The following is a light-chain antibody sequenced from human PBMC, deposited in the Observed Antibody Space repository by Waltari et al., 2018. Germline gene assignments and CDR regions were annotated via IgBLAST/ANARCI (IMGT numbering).Light chain of an antibody. J-gene: IGKJ2*01. CDR3: QQYYSIPYT. CDR2: LAS. Sequence: DIVMTQSPDSLAVSLGERATINCKSSQSVLYSSNNKNYLAWYQQKPGQLPKLLIYLASTRESGVPDRFSGSGSGTDFTLTISSLQAEDVAVYYCQQYYSIPYTFGQGTKLEIK. CDR1: QSVLYSSNNKNY. V-gene: IGKV4-1*01.